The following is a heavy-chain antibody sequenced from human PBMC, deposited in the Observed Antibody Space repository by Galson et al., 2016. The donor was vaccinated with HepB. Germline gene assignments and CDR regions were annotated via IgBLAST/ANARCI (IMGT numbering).Heavy chain of an antibody. D-gene: IGHD3-3*01. CDR3: ARDTYYFWDGFTSYAFDI. V-gene: IGHV4-59*12. Sequence: SETLSLTCTVSGGSISSYYWTWIRQPPGKGLEWIGYIYYSGSTNYNPSLKSRATISVDTSKNQFSLRLSSVTAADTALYYCARDTYYFWDGFTSYAFDIWGQGRMVTVSS. CDR2: IYYSGST. J-gene: IGHJ3*02. CDR1: GGSISSYY.